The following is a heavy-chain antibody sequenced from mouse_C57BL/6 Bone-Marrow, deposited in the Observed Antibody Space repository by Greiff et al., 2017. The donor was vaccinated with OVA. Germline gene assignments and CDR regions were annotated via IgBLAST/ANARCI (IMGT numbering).Heavy chain of an antibody. CDR3: ARSTYYGSSYDWFAY. V-gene: IGHV1-26*01. J-gene: IGHJ3*01. CDR2: INPNNGGT. Sequence: EVQLQQSGPELVKPGASVKISCKASGYTFTDYYLNWVKQSHGKSLEWIGDINPNNGGTSYNQKFKGKATLTVDKSSSTAYMELRSLTSEDTAVYYCARSTYYGSSYDWFAYWGQGTLVTVSA. CDR1: GYTFTDYY. D-gene: IGHD1-1*01.